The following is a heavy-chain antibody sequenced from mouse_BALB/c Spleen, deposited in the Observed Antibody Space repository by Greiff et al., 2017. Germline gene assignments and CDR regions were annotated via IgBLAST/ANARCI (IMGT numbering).Heavy chain of an antibody. J-gene: IGHJ2*01. CDR1: GFNIKDTY. D-gene: IGHD2-4*01. V-gene: IGHV14-3*02. CDR2: IDPANGNT. Sequence: EVKLQQSGAELVKPGASVKLSCTASGFNIKDTYMHWVKQRPEQGLEWIGRIDPANGNTKYDPKFQGKATITADTSSNTAYLQLSSLTSEDTAVYYCASDDYGSFDYWGQGTTLTVSS. CDR3: ASDDYGSFDY.